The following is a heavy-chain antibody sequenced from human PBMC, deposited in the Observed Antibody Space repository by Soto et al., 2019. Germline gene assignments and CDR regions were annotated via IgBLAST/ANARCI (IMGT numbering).Heavy chain of an antibody. Sequence: ASVKVSCKASGYTFTTYVMHWVRQAPGQRLEWMGWLNAGNDNTEYSQKLQGRVTITRDTSASTVYMELSSLSSEDTAVYYCARVGQNYYGLDVWGQGSTVPVSS. D-gene: IGHD3-3*01. J-gene: IGHJ6*02. CDR2: LNAGNDNT. CDR3: ARVGQNYYGLDV. V-gene: IGHV1-3*01. CDR1: GYTFTTYV.